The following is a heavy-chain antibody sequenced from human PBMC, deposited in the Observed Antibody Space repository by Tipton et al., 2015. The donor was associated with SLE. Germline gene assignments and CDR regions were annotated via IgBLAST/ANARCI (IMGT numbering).Heavy chain of an antibody. CDR3: ARVRGRGYFQH. D-gene: IGHD3-10*01. Sequence: SLTCAVSGYSISSGYYWGWIRQPPGKGLEWIGSIYHSGSTYYNPSLKSRVTISVDTSKNQFSLKLSSVTAADTAVYYCARVRGRGYFQHWGQGTLVTVSS. CDR2: IYHSGST. CDR1: GYSISSGYY. J-gene: IGHJ1*01. V-gene: IGHV4-38-2*01.